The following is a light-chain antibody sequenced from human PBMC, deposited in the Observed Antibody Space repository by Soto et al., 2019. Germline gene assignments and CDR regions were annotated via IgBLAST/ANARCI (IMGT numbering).Light chain of an antibody. J-gene: IGLJ3*02. V-gene: IGLV1-40*01. CDR1: SSNIGAGYD. CDR2: GNN. Sequence: QSVLTQPPSVSGAPGQRVTISCTGRSSNIGAGYDVHWYQQLPGTAPKLLIYGNNNRPSGVPDRFSGSKSGTSASLAITGLQAEDEADYYCQAYDSSLSGSKVFGGGTKVTVL. CDR3: QAYDSSLSGSKV.